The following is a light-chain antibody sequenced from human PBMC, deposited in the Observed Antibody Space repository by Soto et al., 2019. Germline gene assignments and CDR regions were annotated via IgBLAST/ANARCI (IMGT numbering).Light chain of an antibody. Sequence: QSVLTQPRSVSGSRGQSVTISWAGSSSDVGGQNAVSWYQQSPGKAPKLMIYDVSKRSSGVPARFSGSKSGNTASLTISGLQAEDEADYYCCSYAGNYIYVFGTGTKVTVL. CDR2: DVS. J-gene: IGLJ1*01. V-gene: IGLV2-11*01. CDR3: CSYAGNYIYV. CDR1: SSDVGGQNA.